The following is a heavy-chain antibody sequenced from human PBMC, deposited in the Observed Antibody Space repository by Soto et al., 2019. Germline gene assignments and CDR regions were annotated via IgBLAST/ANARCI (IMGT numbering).Heavy chain of an antibody. CDR1: GYTFFTYD. D-gene: IGHD5-12*01. CDR3: ARHHGPTTSENWFDP. Sequence: ASVKVSCEASGYTFFTYDISWVRQAPGQGLEWMGWISTYSGDTKYAQKFQGRVTMTTDTSTTTAYLELRSLRSDDTAVYYCARHHGPTTSENWFDPWGQGPMVTVSS. J-gene: IGHJ5*02. V-gene: IGHV1-18*01. CDR2: ISTYSGDT.